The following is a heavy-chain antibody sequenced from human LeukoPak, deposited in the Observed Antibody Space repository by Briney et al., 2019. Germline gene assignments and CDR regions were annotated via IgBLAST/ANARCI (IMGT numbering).Heavy chain of an antibody. D-gene: IGHD5-18*01. CDR2: IRYDGSYK. J-gene: IGHJ3*02. V-gene: IGHV3-30*02. CDR1: GFTFSSYG. Sequence: GGSLRLSCAASGFTFSSYGMHWVRQAPGKGLEWVAFIRYDGSYKYYADSVKGRFTISRDNSKNTLYLQMYSLRAEDTAVYYCAKNPEPRGYSYAPDAFDIWGQGTMVTVSS. CDR3: AKNPEPRGYSYAPDAFDI.